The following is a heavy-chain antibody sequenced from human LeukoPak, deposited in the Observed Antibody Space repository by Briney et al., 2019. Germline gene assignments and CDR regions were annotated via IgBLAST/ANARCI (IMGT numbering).Heavy chain of an antibody. V-gene: IGHV4-4*02. CDR1: GGSISSTNW. Sequence: SGTLSLTCAVSGGSISSTNWWSWVRQPPGKGLEWIGEISHSGSTNYNPSLKSRVTISVDKSKNQFSLKLSSVTAADTAVYYCARDSAAYCSNGVCYTRAVNWFDPWGQGTLVTVSS. CDR2: ISHSGST. CDR3: ARDSAAYCSNGVCYTRAVNWFDP. J-gene: IGHJ5*02. D-gene: IGHD2-8*01.